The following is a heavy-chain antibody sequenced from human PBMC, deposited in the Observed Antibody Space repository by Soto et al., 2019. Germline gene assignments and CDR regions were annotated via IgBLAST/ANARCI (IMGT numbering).Heavy chain of an antibody. CDR3: ARWVGGSMSDNSGKYDS. V-gene: IGHV3-30*03. D-gene: IGHD3-22*01. J-gene: IGHJ5*01. Sequence: QVQLVESGGGVVQPGTSLRLTCAGSGFTFSRNGMHWVRQAPGKGLEWVALVSYDGSKKYYVDSVKGRFTISRDNSENTPFPQMNSLRAEDTAVYYCARWVGGSMSDNSGKYDSWGQGTLVTVSS. CDR1: GFTFSRNG. CDR2: VSYDGSKK.